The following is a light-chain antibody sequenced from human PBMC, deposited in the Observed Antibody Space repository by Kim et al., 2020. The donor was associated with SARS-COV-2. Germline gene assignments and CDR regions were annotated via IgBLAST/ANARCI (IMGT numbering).Light chain of an antibody. CDR2: GAS. J-gene: IGKJ4*01. CDR3: QQYNNWPPLT. V-gene: IGKV3-15*01. Sequence: EIVMTQSPATLSVSPGERATLSCRASQSVSSTLAWYQQKPGQAPRLLIYGASTRATSIPARFSGSGSGTEFTLTISSLQSEDFAVYYCQQYNNWPPLTFGGGTKVDIK. CDR1: QSVSST.